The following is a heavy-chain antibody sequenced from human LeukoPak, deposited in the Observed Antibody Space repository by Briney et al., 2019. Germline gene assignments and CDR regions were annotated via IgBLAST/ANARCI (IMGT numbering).Heavy chain of an antibody. D-gene: IGHD6-13*01. CDR1: GFTFSSYW. CDR2: INSDGSST. Sequence: GGSLRLSCAASGFTFSSYWMHWVRQAPGKGLVWVSRINSDGSSTSYADSVKGRFTISRDNSNLQMKSLRAEDTALYYCARGDKQLVFERRKGGFDPWGQGTLVTVSS. CDR3: ARGDKQLVFERRKGGFDP. J-gene: IGHJ5*02. V-gene: IGHV3-74*01.